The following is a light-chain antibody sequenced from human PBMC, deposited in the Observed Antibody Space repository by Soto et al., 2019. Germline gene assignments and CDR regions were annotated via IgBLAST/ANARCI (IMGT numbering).Light chain of an antibody. CDR2: SVS. CDR1: QDIIKS. V-gene: IGKV1-33*01. CDR3: QQSVNLPYT. Sequence: DIQMTQSPSSLSASVGDRVTITCQASQDIIKSLNWYQRKPGTAPKLLIYSVSTLETGVPSRFSGSGSGTQFTFPISGLQPEDIATYYCQQSVNLPYTFGQGTKVEI. J-gene: IGKJ2*01.